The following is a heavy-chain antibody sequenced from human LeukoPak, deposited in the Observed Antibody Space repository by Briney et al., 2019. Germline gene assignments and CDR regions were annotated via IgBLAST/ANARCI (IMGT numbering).Heavy chain of an antibody. D-gene: IGHD2-2*01. J-gene: IGHJ4*02. Sequence: GGSLRLSCAASEFTFSSYAMSWVRQAPGKGLEWVSAISGSGGSTYYADSVKGRFTISRDNSKNTLYLQMNSLRAEDTAVYCCAKTPTVVPAAYDYWGQGTLVTVSS. CDR1: EFTFSSYA. CDR2: ISGSGGST. CDR3: AKTPTVVPAAYDY. V-gene: IGHV3-23*01.